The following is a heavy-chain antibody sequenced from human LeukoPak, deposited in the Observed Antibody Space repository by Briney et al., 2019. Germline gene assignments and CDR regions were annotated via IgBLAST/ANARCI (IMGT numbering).Heavy chain of an antibody. D-gene: IGHD6-19*01. CDR1: GFTFSIYS. CDR2: IIGGGGDT. CDR3: GKSGSRDWDYFEY. V-gene: IGHV3-23*01. J-gene: IGHJ4*02. Sequence: GGSLTLSCAASGFTFSIYSMNCARHAPGKGLEWVPTIIGGGGDTHYAHSVRGQFTISRANSKNRLFRKMNSLRAQDTAVYYWGKSGSRDWDYFEYWGQGTLVTASS.